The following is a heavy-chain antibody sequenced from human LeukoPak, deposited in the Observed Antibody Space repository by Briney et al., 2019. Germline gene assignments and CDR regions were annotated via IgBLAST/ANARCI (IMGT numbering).Heavy chain of an antibody. CDR1: GYTFTSYA. Sequence: ASVKVSCKASGYTFTSYAMHWVRQAPGLRLEWMGWINAGNGNTKYSQKFQGRVTITRDTSASTAYMELSSLRSEDTAVYYCARARIYYDSSGYSNWFDPWGQGTLVTVSS. V-gene: IGHV1-3*01. D-gene: IGHD3-22*01. CDR2: INAGNGNT. CDR3: ARARIYYDSSGYSNWFDP. J-gene: IGHJ5*02.